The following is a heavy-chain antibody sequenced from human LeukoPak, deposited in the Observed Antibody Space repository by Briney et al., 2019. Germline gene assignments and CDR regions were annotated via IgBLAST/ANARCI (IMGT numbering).Heavy chain of an antibody. J-gene: IGHJ4*02. Sequence: GGSLRLSCAASGFTFSSHGMHWVRQAPGKGLEWVAVISYDGSNKYYADSVKGRFTISRDNSKNTLYLQMNSLRAEDTAVYYCAKVRNYGGNSPFDYWGQGTLVTVSS. CDR2: ISYDGSNK. CDR1: GFTFSSHG. V-gene: IGHV3-30*18. CDR3: AKVRNYGGNSPFDY. D-gene: IGHD4-23*01.